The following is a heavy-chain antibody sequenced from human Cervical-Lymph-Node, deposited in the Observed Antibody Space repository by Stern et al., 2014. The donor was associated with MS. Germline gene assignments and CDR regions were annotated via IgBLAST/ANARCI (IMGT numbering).Heavy chain of an antibody. CDR2: ISAYNGDT. J-gene: IGHJ4*02. Sequence: VQLAPSGAEVKKPGASVKVSCTASGYTFTAYPITWARQAPGHGLEWMAWISAYNGDTNYAQEVQGRVSLTTDTATSTAYMELRSLRSDDTAVYYCAVLSVDADFDYWGQGTLVTVSS. CDR3: AVLSVDADFDY. D-gene: IGHD5-18*01. CDR1: GYTFTAYP. V-gene: IGHV1-18*01.